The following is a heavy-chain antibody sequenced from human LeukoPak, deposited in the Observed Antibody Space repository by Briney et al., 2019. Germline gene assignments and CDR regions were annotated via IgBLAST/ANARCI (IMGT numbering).Heavy chain of an antibody. CDR2: IRVSGGST. CDR1: GFSFSSYA. D-gene: IGHD4-11*01. Sequence: GGSLRVSCAAPGFSFSSYAISSVRQAPRKGLEWVSAIRVSGGSTYYADSVKGRFTISRENSKNTLYLQMKSMRAEETAVYYCAKDPTEYFQHWGQGTLVTVSS. CDR3: AKDPTEYFQH. V-gene: IGHV3-23*01. J-gene: IGHJ1*01.